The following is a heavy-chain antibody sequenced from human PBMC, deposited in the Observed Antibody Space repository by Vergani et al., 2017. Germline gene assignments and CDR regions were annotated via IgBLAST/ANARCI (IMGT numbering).Heavy chain of an antibody. Sequence: QITLKESGPTLVKPTQTLTLTCTFSGFSLSTSGVGVGWIRQPPGKALEWLALIYWDDDKRYSPSLKSRLTITKETSKNQVVLTMTNMDPVDTATYYCAHGKGFWSDSWSDPWGQGTLVTVSS. CDR1: GFSLSTSGVG. J-gene: IGHJ5*02. D-gene: IGHD3-3*01. CDR3: AHGKGFWSDSWSDP. V-gene: IGHV2-5*02. CDR2: IYWDDDK.